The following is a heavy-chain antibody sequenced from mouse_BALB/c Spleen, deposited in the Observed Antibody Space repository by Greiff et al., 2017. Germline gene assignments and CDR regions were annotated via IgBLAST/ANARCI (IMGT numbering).Heavy chain of an antibody. CDR2: IDPFNGGT. Sequence: EVLLVESGPELMKPGASVKISCKASGYSFTSYYMHWVKQSHGKSLEWIGYIDPFNGGTSYNQKFKGKATLTVDKSSSTACMHLSSLTSEDSAVYYCASYGSYDSYDAMDYWGQGTSVTVSS. CDR3: ASYGSYDSYDAMDY. V-gene: IGHV1S135*01. J-gene: IGHJ4*01. CDR1: GYSFTSYY. D-gene: IGHD2-1*01.